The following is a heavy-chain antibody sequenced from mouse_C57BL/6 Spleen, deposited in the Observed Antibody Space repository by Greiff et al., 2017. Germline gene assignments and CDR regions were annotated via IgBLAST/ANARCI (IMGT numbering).Heavy chain of an antibody. V-gene: IGHV1-15*01. CDR2: IDPETGGT. J-gene: IGHJ2*01. CDR3: TREGYYGNGFDY. D-gene: IGHD2-1*01. Sequence: VKLLESGAELVRPGASVTLSCKASGYTFTDYEMHWVKQTPVHGLEWIGAIDPETGGTAYNQKFKGKAILTADKSSSTAYMELRSLTSEDSAVYYCTREGYYGNGFDYWGQGTTLTVSS. CDR1: GYTFTDYE.